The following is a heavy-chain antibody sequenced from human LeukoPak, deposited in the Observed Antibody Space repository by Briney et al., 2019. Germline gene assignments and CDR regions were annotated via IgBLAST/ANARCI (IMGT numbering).Heavy chain of an antibody. CDR3: ARVAYDYVWGSYRPACFDY. J-gene: IGHJ4*02. CDR1: GGSISSYY. D-gene: IGHD3-16*02. CDR2: INHSGST. Sequence: PSETLSLTCTVSGGSISSYYWSWIRQPPGKGLEWIGEINHSGSTNYNPSLKSRVTISVDTSKNQFSLKLSSVTAADTAVYYCARVAYDYVWGSYRPACFDYWGQGTLVTVSS. V-gene: IGHV4-34*01.